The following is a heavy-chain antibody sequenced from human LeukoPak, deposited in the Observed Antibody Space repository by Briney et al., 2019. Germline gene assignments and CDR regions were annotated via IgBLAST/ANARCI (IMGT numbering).Heavy chain of an antibody. CDR3: ARGYSNPSDY. D-gene: IGHD4-11*01. J-gene: IGHJ4*02. CDR1: GGSISSYY. V-gene: IGHV4-59*01. Sequence: SKTLSLTCTVSGGSISSYYWSWIRQPPGKGLEWIGYIYYSGSTNYNPSLKSRVTISVDTSKNQFSLKLSSVTAADTAVYYCARGYSNPSDYWGQGTLVTVSS. CDR2: IYYSGST.